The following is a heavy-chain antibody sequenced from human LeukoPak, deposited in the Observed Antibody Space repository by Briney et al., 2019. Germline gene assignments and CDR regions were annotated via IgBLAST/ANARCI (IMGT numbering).Heavy chain of an antibody. CDR1: GFTFSSYG. CDR3: AKDLTTLTLAMDV. CDR2: MSNDGSSK. Sequence: PGGSLRLSCAASGFTFSSYGMHWVRQAPGKGLEWVAVMSNDGSSKYYADSVKGRFTISRDNLENTLYLQMNSLRAEDTAVYSCAKDLTTLTLAMDVWGQGTTVTVSS. J-gene: IGHJ6*02. V-gene: IGHV3-30*18. D-gene: IGHD4-17*01.